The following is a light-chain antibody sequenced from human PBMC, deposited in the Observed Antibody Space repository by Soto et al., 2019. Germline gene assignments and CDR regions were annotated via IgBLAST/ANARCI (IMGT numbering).Light chain of an antibody. CDR2: GAS. CDR3: QKYNSAPYT. J-gene: IGKJ2*01. CDR1: QGISNY. V-gene: IGKV1-27*01. Sequence: DMQMTQSPSSLSASVGDRITITCRASQGISNYLAWYQQKPGKVPTLLMYGASTLQIGVPSRFSGSGSGTHFTLTISSLQPEDVAIYYCQKYNSAPYTFGPGTQLEIK.